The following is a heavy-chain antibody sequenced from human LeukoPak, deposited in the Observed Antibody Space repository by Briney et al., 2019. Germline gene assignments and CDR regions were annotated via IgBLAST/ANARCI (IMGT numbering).Heavy chain of an antibody. V-gene: IGHV3-9*01. CDR2: ISWNSGSI. CDR3: AKGPDSYDILTGYQYPFD. CDR1: GFTFDDYA. Sequence: PGGSLRLSCAASGFTFDDYAMHWVRQAPGKGLEWVSGISWNSGSIGYADSVKGRFTISRDNAKNSLYLQMNSLRAEDTALYYCAKGPDSYDILTGYQYPFDWGQGTLVTVSS. J-gene: IGHJ4*02. D-gene: IGHD3-9*01.